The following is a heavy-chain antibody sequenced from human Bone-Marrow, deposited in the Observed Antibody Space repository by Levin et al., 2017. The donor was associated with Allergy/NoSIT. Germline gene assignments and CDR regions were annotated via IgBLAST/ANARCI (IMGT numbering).Heavy chain of an antibody. Sequence: GESLKISCKASGYSFTNFWIGWVRQMPGKGLEWMGIIWPDDSDTRYGPSFQGQVTMSVDKSINTAYLQWSSLRASDTAMYYCARGISADGTGLAYFDPWGQGTLVTVSS. D-gene: IGHD6-13*01. CDR2: IWPDDSDT. J-gene: IGHJ5*02. CDR1: GYSFTNFW. V-gene: IGHV5-51*01. CDR3: ARGISADGTGLAYFDP.